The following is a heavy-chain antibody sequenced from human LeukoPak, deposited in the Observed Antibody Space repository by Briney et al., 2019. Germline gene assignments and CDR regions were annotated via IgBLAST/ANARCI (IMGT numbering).Heavy chain of an antibody. Sequence: SETLSLTCTVSGGSISSGDYYWSWIRQHPGKGLEWIGYIYYSGNTYYNPSLKSRVTISVDTSKNQISLKLSSVTAADTAVDYCARGGITAYYYYYMDVWGKGTTVTVSS. CDR3: ARGGITAYYYYYMDV. CDR1: GGSISSGDYY. V-gene: IGHV4-31*03. J-gene: IGHJ6*03. CDR2: IYYSGNT. D-gene: IGHD3-10*01.